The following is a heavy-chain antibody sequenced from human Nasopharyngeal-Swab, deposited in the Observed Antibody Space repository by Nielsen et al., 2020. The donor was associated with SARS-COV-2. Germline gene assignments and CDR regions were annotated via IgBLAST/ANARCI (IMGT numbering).Heavy chain of an antibody. V-gene: IGHV5-51*01. D-gene: IGHD4-23*01. CDR1: GYSFTSYW. CDR3: AGFTVVTPDDAFDI. Sequence: GGSLRLSCKGSGYSFTSYWIGWVRQMPGKGLEWMGIIYPGDSDTRYSPSFQGQVTISADKSISTAYLQWSSLKASDTAMYYCAGFTVVTPDDAFDIWGQGTMGTVSS. CDR2: IYPGDSDT. J-gene: IGHJ3*02.